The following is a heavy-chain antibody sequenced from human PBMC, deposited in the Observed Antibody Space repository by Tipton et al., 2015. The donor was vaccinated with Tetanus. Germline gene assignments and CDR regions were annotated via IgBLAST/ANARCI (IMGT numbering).Heavy chain of an antibody. CDR2: IYPGDSDT. V-gene: IGHV5-51*01. D-gene: IGHD2-8*01. CDR3: ARAHCTDGVCNFDF. CDR1: GYIFNNYW. J-gene: IGHJ4*02. Sequence: QLVQSGGEVKKPGESLKISCKGSGYIFNNYWIGWVRQRPGKGLEWMGVIYPGDSDTRYSPSFQGQVTISVDKSINTAYLQWSSLKASDTSMFYCARAHCTDGVCNFDFWGQGALVTVAS.